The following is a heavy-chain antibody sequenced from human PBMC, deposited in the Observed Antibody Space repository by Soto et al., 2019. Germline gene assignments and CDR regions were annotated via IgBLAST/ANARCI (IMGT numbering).Heavy chain of an antibody. D-gene: IGHD3-3*01. CDR3: ARDEPWDVLRFLEWLGYGKDV. Sequence: ASVKVSCKASGYTFTGYYMHWVRQAPGQGLEWMGWINPNSGGTNYAQKFQGRVTMTRDTSISTAYMELSRLRSDDTAVYYCARDEPWDVLRFLEWLGYGKDVWGQGTTVPVSS. CDR2: INPNSGGT. J-gene: IGHJ6*02. CDR1: GYTFTGYY. V-gene: IGHV1-2*02.